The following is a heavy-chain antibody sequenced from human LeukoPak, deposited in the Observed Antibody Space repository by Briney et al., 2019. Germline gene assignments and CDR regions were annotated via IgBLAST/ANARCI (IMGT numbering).Heavy chain of an antibody. CDR3: ARTVWFGEPPTDY. Sequence: GESLKISCKGSGYNFTTYWIDWVRQMPGKGPEWMGFIYPGDSDTRYSPSFQGQVTISADKSISTAYLQWSSLKASDTAMYYCARTVWFGEPPTDYWGQGTLVTVSS. CDR1: GYNFTTYW. CDR2: IYPGDSDT. D-gene: IGHD3-10*01. V-gene: IGHV5-51*01. J-gene: IGHJ4*02.